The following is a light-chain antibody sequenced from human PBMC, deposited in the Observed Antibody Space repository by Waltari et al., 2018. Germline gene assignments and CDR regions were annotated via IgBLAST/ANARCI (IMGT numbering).Light chain of an antibody. CDR1: QNVGSY. CDR3: QQRINWTPHT. Sequence: EIVLTQSPATLSLSPGDTATLSCRASQNVGSYLAWYQQKPGQPPRLLIYDASNRATGVPARLRGSGSGTDFTLTISILEAEDFAVYYCQQRINWTPHTFGQGARLEIK. V-gene: IGKV3-11*01. J-gene: IGKJ2*01. CDR2: DAS.